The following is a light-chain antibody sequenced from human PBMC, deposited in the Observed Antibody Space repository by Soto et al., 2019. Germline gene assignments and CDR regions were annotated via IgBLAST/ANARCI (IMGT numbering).Light chain of an antibody. V-gene: IGKV1-5*01. CDR1: QSISYR. CDR2: DAS. J-gene: IGKJ1*01. Sequence: DIQMTQSPSTLSASVGDRVTITCRASQSISYRLAWYQQKPGKAPKLLIYDASSLQSGVPSRFSGSGSGTEFTLPITSLQPDDFATYYCQHYNTYSCTFGQGTEV. CDR3: QHYNTYSCT.